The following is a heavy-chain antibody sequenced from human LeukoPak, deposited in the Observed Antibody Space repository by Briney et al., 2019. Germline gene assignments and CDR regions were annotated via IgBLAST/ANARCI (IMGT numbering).Heavy chain of an antibody. V-gene: IGHV3-30-3*01. D-gene: IGHD2-2*01. CDR3: ATTPHCSSTSCYGSLDY. CDR1: GFTFSSYA. J-gene: IGHJ4*02. CDR2: ISCDGSNK. Sequence: GGSLRLSCAASGFTFSSYAMHWVRQAPGKGLEWVAVISCDGSNKYYADSVKGRFTISRDNSKNTLYLQMNSLRAEDTAVYYCATTPHCSSTSCYGSLDYWGQGTLVTVSS.